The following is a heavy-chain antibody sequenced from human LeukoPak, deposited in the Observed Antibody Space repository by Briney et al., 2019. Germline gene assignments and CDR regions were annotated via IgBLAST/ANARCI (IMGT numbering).Heavy chain of an antibody. CDR1: GGSFSGYY. V-gene: IGHV4-34*01. J-gene: IGHJ2*01. Sequence: SETLSLTCAVYGGSFSGYYWSWIRQPPGKGLEWIGEINHSGSTNYNPSLKSRVTISVDTSKNQFSLKLSSVTAADTAVYYCAIVRGGIRYFDLWGRGTLVTVSS. CDR3: AIVRGGIRYFDL. CDR2: INHSGST. D-gene: IGHD3-16*01.